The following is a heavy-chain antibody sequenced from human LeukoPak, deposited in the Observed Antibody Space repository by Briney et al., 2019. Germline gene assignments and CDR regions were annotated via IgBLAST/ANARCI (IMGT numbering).Heavy chain of an antibody. Sequence: PSETLSLTCTVSGGSISSYYWSWIRQPPGKGLEWIGYIYYSGSTNYNPSLKSRVTISVDTSKNQFSLKLSPVTAADTAVYYCARGVGSMVRGVSNDYYYYYGMDVWGQGTTVTVSS. D-gene: IGHD3-10*01. V-gene: IGHV4-59*01. CDR1: GGSISSYY. CDR3: ARGVGSMVRGVSNDYYYYYGMDV. J-gene: IGHJ6*02. CDR2: IYYSGST.